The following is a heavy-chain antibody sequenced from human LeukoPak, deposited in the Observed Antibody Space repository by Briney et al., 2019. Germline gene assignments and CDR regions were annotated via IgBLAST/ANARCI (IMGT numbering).Heavy chain of an antibody. Sequence: PGGSLRLSCAASGFTFSAYGMHWVRLAPGKGLEWVAAIRYDGSKKYYKDSMKGRFTVSRDNSKNTLYLQMNSLGGEDTAIYYCAREDWGHCSGQTCLGALDIWGQGTMVTVSP. D-gene: IGHD2-15*01. J-gene: IGHJ3*02. CDR2: IRYDGSKK. V-gene: IGHV3-33*01. CDR3: AREDWGHCSGQTCLGALDI. CDR1: GFTFSAYG.